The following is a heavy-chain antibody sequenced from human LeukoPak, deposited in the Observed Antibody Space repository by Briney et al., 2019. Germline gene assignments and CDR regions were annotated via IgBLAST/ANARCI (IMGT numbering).Heavy chain of an antibody. Sequence: GGSLRLSCAASGFSFSTYAISWVRQAPGKGLEWVSCISTTSSYIFYADSVRGRFTISRDNAKNSLYLQMDSLRAEDTAVYYCARVGHYYSDYWGQGTLVTVSS. CDR3: ARVGHYYSDY. CDR1: GFSFSTYA. D-gene: IGHD3/OR15-3a*01. CDR2: ISTTSSYI. V-gene: IGHV3-21*01. J-gene: IGHJ4*02.